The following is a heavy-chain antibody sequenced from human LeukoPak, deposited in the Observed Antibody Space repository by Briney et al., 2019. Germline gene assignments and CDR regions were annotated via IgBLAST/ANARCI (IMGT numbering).Heavy chain of an antibody. CDR1: GGSISSDSISSGASY. Sequence: SETLFLTCTVSGGSISSDSISSGASYWSWIRQPPGKGLEWIGYISHRGSNDYNPSLKSQVVMSLDRSKNQFSLKLTSVTAADTAVYYCARDPSIHPVPAAMAEGWFDPWGQGTLVTVSS. D-gene: IGHD2-2*01. CDR3: ARDPSIHPVPAAMAEGWFDP. CDR2: ISHRGSN. J-gene: IGHJ5*02. V-gene: IGHV4-30-2*01.